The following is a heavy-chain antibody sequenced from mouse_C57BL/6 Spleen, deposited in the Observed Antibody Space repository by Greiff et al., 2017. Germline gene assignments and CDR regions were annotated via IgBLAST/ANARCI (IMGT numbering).Heavy chain of an antibody. Sequence: QVQLQQSGPELVKPGASVKLSCKASGYTFTSYDINWVKQRPGQGLEWIGWIYPRDGSTKYNEKFKGKATLTVDTSSSTAYMELHSLTSEDSAVSFCARRGYGSSLSYYFDYWGQGTTLTVSS. J-gene: IGHJ2*01. V-gene: IGHV1-85*01. CDR3: ARRGYGSSLSYYFDY. CDR2: IYPRDGST. CDR1: GYTFTSYD. D-gene: IGHD1-1*01.